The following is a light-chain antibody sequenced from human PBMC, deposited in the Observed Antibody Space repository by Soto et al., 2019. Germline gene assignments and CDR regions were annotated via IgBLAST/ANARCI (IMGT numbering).Light chain of an antibody. CDR1: SSNIGSNT. CDR2: SNN. CDR3: AAWDDSLNGV. J-gene: IGLJ2*01. V-gene: IGLV1-44*01. Sequence: QSALTQPPSASGTPGQRVTISCSGSSSNIGSNTVNWYQHLPGTATKLLIYSNNQRPSGVPDRFSGTKSGTSASLAISGLHSEDEADYYCAAWDDSLNGVFGRGTKVTVL.